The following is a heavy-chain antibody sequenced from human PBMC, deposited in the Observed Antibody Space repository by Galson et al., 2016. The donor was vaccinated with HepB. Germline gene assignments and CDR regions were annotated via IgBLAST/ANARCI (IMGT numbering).Heavy chain of an antibody. J-gene: IGHJ5*02. CDR2: ISGNGDST. V-gene: IGHV3-23*01. Sequence: SLRLSCAASGFTFRNYPMSWVRQAPGKGLEWVSVISGNGDSTYYTDSVKGRFTISRDNSKNTLYLQMDSLGADDTAVYYCAKDLGVGIWFSPYDRRGQGTLVTVSS. CDR3: AKDLGVGIWFSPYDR. D-gene: IGHD3-10*01. CDR1: GFTFRNYP.